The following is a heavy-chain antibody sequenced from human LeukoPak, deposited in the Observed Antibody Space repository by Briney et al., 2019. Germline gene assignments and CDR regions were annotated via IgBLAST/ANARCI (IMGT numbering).Heavy chain of an antibody. V-gene: IGHV3-11*01. CDR2: ISSSGSTI. Sequence: GGSLRLSCAASGFTFSDYYMSWIRQAPGKGLEWVSYISSSGSTIYYADSVRGRFTISRDNAKNSLYLQMNSLRAEDTALYYCAKAGQNTRAAFDIWGQGTMVTVSS. CDR1: GFTFSDYY. D-gene: IGHD3-10*01. CDR3: AKAGQNTRAAFDI. J-gene: IGHJ3*02.